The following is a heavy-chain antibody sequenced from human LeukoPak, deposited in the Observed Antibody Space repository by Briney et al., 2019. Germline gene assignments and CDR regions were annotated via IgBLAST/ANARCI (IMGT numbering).Heavy chain of an antibody. Sequence: LGGSLILSCAASGFTFSSSAMSWVRQAPGKGLEWVSGISGNGGTTYYADSVKGRFTISRDNSKNTLYLQMNTLRADDTAVYYCAKAYRYTSGWYEYWGQGTLVTVSS. J-gene: IGHJ4*02. CDR1: GFTFSSSA. D-gene: IGHD6-19*01. V-gene: IGHV3-23*01. CDR2: ISGNGGTT. CDR3: AKAYRYTSGWYEY.